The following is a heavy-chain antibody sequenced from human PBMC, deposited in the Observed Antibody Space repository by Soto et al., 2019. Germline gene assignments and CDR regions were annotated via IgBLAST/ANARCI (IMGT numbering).Heavy chain of an antibody. J-gene: IGHJ3*02. CDR1: GFTFSSYS. CDR2: ISSSSSTI. D-gene: IGHD3-10*01. CDR3: ATPRVMVRGAHDAFDI. V-gene: IGHV3-48*01. Sequence: GGSLRLSCAASGFTFSSYSMNWVRQAPGKGLEWVSYISSSSSTIYYADSVKGRFTISRDNAKNSLYLQMNSLRAEDTAVYYCATPRVMVRGAHDAFDIWGQGTMVTVSS.